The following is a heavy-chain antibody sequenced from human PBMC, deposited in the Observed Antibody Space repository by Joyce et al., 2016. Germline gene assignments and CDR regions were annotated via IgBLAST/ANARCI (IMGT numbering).Heavy chain of an antibody. CDR1: GGSIRSDSSY. J-gene: IGHJ4*02. CDR2: IFYSGNT. CDR3: ARVRRYFDNSGYPDF. Sequence: QVQLQESGPRLVKPSQTLSLTCTVSGGSIRSDSSYWSWFRQSPGKGLEWIGFIFYSGNTYYNPSLKSRGTIAIDTSKRLFSLKLTSVTAADTATYYCARVRRYFDNSGYPDFWGQGTLVIVSS. D-gene: IGHD3-22*01. V-gene: IGHV4-31*03.